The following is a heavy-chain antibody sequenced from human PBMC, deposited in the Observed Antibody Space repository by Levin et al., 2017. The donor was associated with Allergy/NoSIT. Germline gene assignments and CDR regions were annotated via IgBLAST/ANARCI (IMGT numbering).Heavy chain of an antibody. D-gene: IGHD3-9*01. CDR1: GYMFTGYY. J-gene: IGHJ4*02. Sequence: VASVNVSCKASGYMFTGYYIHWVRQAPGQGLEWVGWISPYAGGTYYAQKFQGRVTMTRETSVSTVYMEMDRLTSDDTAVYFCARGSDADWLSSTLDFWGRGTLVTVSS. CDR2: ISPYAGGT. CDR3: ARGSDADWLSSTLDF. V-gene: IGHV1-2*02.